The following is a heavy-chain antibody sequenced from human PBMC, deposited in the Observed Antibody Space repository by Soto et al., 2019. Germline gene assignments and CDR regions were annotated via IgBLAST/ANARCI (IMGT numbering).Heavy chain of an antibody. J-gene: IGHJ4*02. D-gene: IGHD2-21*02. CDR3: ARLPKGSLVTA. Sequence: WGSLRLSCVASGFRFSDHSMTWVRQSPGKGLQWIAYISSGSDNIYYAESVRGRFTVSRDNAKNALFLQMNSLRDDDTATYYCARLPKGSLVTAWGQGTRVTVS. V-gene: IGHV3-48*02. CDR1: GFRFSDHS. CDR2: ISSGSDNI.